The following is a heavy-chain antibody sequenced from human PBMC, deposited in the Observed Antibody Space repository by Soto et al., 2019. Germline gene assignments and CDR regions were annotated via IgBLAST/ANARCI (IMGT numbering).Heavy chain of an antibody. D-gene: IGHD4-4*01. V-gene: IGHV4-61*08. CDR2: FHYSGIS. CDR3: ARGASNWQYFDY. Sequence: SETLSLTCTVSGDSITSGGYYWSWVRHHPGKGLEWIGYFHYSGISNYNSSLKSRVTMSLDTSKNQFSLKLSSVSAADTAIYYCARGASNWQYFDYWGQGALVTVSS. J-gene: IGHJ4*02. CDR1: GDSITSGGYY.